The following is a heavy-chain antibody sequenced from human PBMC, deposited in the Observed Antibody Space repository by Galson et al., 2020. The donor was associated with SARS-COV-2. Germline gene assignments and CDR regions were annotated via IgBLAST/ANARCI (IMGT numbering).Heavy chain of an antibody. Sequence: GGSLRLSCAASGFTFSSYAMHWVRQAPGKGLEWVAVISYDGSNKYYADSVKGRFTISRDNSKNTLYLQMNSLRAEDTAVYYCARARYGSGSYLYGIDYWGQGTLVTVSS. D-gene: IGHD3-10*01. CDR1: GFTFSSYA. V-gene: IGHV3-30*04. CDR3: ARARYGSGSYLYGIDY. CDR2: ISYDGSNK. J-gene: IGHJ4*02.